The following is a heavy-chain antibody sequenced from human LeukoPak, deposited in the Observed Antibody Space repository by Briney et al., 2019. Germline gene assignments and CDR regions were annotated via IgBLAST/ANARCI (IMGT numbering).Heavy chain of an antibody. D-gene: IGHD2-15*01. CDR2: ISSSSSYI. Sequence: PGGSLRLSCAASGFTFSTYSMNWVRQAPGKGLEWVSSISSSSSYIYYADSVKGRFTISRDNSKNTLYLQMDSLTIEDTAVYYCAKTRPRFVVSGSVDYWGQGTLVSVSS. V-gene: IGHV3-21*01. CDR1: GFTFSTYS. CDR3: AKTRPRFVVSGSVDY. J-gene: IGHJ4*02.